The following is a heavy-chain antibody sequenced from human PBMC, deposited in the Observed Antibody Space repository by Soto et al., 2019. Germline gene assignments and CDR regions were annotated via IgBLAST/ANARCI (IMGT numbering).Heavy chain of an antibody. V-gene: IGHV3-21*01. CDR1: GFTFSSYN. CDR3: ARGTYCSGGSCYPVKKYWYFDL. CDR2: ISSSSSYI. Sequence: EVQLVESGGGLVKPGGSLRLSCAASGFTFSSYNMNWVRQAPGKGLEWVSSISSSSSYIYYADSVKGRFTISRDNAKNSLYLQMNSLRAEDTAVYYCARGTYCSGGSCYPVKKYWYFDLWGRGTLVTVSS. D-gene: IGHD2-15*01. J-gene: IGHJ2*01.